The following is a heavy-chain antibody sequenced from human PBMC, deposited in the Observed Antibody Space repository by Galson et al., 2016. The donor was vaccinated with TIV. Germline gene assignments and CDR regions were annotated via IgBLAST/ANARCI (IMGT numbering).Heavy chain of an antibody. CDR1: GFDFSSYG. V-gene: IGHV3-33*01. Sequence: SLRLSCATSGFDFSSYGMHWVRQAPGKGLEWVAIIWYDGSKKYYVDSVKGPFTISRDNSKNTVYLQMNSLRVEDTAVYYCAREFPALHSAYGMDVWGQGTTVTVSS. CDR2: IWYDGSKK. D-gene: IGHD2-15*01. CDR3: AREFPALHSAYGMDV. J-gene: IGHJ6*02.